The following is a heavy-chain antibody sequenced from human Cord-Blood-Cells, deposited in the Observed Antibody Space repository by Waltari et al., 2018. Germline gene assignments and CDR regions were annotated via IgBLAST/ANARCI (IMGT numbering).Heavy chain of an antibody. D-gene: IGHD3-22*01. CDR2: IKQDGSEK. J-gene: IGHJ4*02. Sequence: EVQLVESGGGLVQPGGSLSLSCAASGFTFSSYWMSWVRQAPGKGLEWVANIKQDGSEKYYVDSVKGRFTISRDNAKNSLYLQMNSLRAEDTAVYYCARGIYYDSSGYYFDYWGQGTLVTVSS. V-gene: IGHV3-7*01. CDR1: GFTFSSYW. CDR3: ARGIYYDSSGYYFDY.